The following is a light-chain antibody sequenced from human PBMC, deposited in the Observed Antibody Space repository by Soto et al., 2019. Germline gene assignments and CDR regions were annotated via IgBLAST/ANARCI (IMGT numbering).Light chain of an antibody. CDR1: QSISGIY. Sequence: IVLTQSPGTLSLFPGERATLYCRASQSISGIYLAWYQQKPGQPPRLLMYAASSRASGIPDRFSGSGSGTDFTLTISRLEPEDFAVYYCQQSSSSPITFGQGTRLEIK. CDR2: AAS. V-gene: IGKV3-20*01. CDR3: QQSSSSPIT. J-gene: IGKJ5*01.